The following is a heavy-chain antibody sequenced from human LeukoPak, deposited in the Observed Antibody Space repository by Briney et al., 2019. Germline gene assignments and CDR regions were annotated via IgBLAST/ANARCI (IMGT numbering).Heavy chain of an antibody. Sequence: SETLSLTCTVSGGSISSYYGSWIRQPPGKGLEWIGYIYYSGSTNYNPSLKSRVTISVDTSKNQFSLKLSSVTAADTAVYYCARQVYYYDSSGYFVFDYWGQGTLVTVSS. CDR1: GGSISSYY. D-gene: IGHD3-22*01. V-gene: IGHV4-59*08. J-gene: IGHJ4*02. CDR3: ARQVYYYDSSGYFVFDY. CDR2: IYYSGST.